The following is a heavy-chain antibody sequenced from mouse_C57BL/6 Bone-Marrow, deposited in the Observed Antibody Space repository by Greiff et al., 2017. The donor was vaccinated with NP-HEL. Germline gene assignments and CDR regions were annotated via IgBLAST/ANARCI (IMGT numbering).Heavy chain of an antibody. CDR1: GYTFTSYW. CDR2: IDPSDSYT. CDR3: AHRGFAI. J-gene: IGHJ3*01. Sequence: VQLQQPGAELVRPGTSVKLSCKASGYTFTSYWMHWVKQRPGQGLEWIGVIDPSDSYTNYNQKFKGKATLTVDTSSSTAYMQLSSLTTEDSAVYYCAHRGFAIWGQGTLVTVSA. V-gene: IGHV1-59*01.